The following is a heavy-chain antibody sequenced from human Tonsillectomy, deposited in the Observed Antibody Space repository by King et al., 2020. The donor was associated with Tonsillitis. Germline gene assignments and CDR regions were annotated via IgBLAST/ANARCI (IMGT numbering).Heavy chain of an antibody. CDR3: ARGGIAVAGTIDEYYFDY. D-gene: IGHD6-19*01. V-gene: IGHV3-20*04. CDR1: GFTFGDYG. J-gene: IGHJ4*02. CDR2: ITWNGGST. Sequence: VQLVESGGGVVRPGGSLRLSCAASGFTFGDYGMTWVRQAPGKGLEWVSGITWNGGSTGYADSVKGRFTISRDNAKNSLYLQMNSLRAEDTALYYCARGGIAVAGTIDEYYFDYWGQGTLVTVSS.